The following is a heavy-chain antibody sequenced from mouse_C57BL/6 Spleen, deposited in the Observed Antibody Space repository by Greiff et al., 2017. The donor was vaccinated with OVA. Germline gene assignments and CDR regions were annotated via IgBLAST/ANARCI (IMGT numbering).Heavy chain of an antibody. Sequence: QVQLQQPGAELVKPGASVKLSCKASGYTFTSYWMHWVKQRPGQGLEWIGMIHPNSGSTNYNEKFKSKATLTVDKSSSTACMQLSSLTSEDSAVYYCARTGYYGSRAPFAYWGQGTLVTVSA. CDR3: ARTGYYGSRAPFAY. CDR1: GYTFTSYW. J-gene: IGHJ3*01. CDR2: IHPNSGST. D-gene: IGHD1-1*01. V-gene: IGHV1-64*01.